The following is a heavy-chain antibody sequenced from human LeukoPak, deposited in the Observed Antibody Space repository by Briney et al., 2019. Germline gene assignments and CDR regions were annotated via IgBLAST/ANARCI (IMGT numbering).Heavy chain of an antibody. CDR3: GRDPYYDSLDY. CDR2: IKQDGSEK. D-gene: IGHD3-22*01. V-gene: IGHV3-7*01. CDR1: GFIFSSYW. J-gene: IGHJ4*02. Sequence: GGSLRLSCAASGFIFSSYWMSWVRQAPGKGLEWVANIKQDGSEKYYVDSVKGRFTISRDNAKNSLYLQMNNLRAEDTAVYYCGRDPYYDSLDYWGQGTLVTVSS.